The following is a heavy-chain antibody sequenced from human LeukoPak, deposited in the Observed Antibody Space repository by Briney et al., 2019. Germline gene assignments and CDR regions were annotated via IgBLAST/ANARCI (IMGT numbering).Heavy chain of an antibody. V-gene: IGHV1-46*01. CDR1: GYTFTGYY. CDR2: INPSGGST. D-gene: IGHD6-13*01. CDR3: ARDGLPIAAAEFDY. J-gene: IGHJ4*02. Sequence: ASVKVSCKASGYTFTGYYMHWVRQAPGQGLEWMGIINPSGGSTSYAQKFQGRVTMTRDTSTRTVYMELSSLRSEDTAAYYCARDGLPIAAAEFDYWGQGTLVTVSS.